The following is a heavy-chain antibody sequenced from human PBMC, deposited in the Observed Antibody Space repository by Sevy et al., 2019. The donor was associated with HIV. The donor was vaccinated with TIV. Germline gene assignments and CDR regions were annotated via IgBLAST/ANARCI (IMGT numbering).Heavy chain of an antibody. V-gene: IGHV3-23*01. J-gene: IGHJ4*02. CDR3: AKDQRIAVAPSGQDY. D-gene: IGHD6-19*01. CDR2: ISGSGGST. CDR1: GFTFSSYA. Sequence: GGSLRLSCAASGFTFSSYAMSWVRQAPGKGLEWVSAISGSGGSTYYADSVKGRFTTSRDNSKNTLYLQMNSLRAEDTAVYYCAKDQRIAVAPSGQDYWGQGTLVTVSS.